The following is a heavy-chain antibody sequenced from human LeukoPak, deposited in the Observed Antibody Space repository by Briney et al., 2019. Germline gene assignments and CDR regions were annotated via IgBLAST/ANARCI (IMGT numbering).Heavy chain of an antibody. CDR2: INHSGSN. CDR1: GGSFSGYY. CDR3: ARGPPGDYSYDY. D-gene: IGHD4-17*01. Sequence: SETLSLTCAVYGGSFSGYYWSWIRQPPGKGLEWIGEINHSGSNNYNPSLKSRVTISVDTSKNQFSLKLSSVTAADTAVYYCARGPPGDYSYDYWGQGTLVTVSS. J-gene: IGHJ4*02. V-gene: IGHV4-34*01.